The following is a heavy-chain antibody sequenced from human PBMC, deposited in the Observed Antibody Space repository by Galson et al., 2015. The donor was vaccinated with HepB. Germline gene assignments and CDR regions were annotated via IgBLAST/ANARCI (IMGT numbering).Heavy chain of an antibody. CDR2: IYYSGST. V-gene: IGHV4-39*07. D-gene: IGHD3-22*01. CDR1: GGSISSSSYY. J-gene: IGHJ3*01. Sequence: ETLSLTCTVSGGSISSSSYYWGWIRQPPGKGLEWIGSIYYSGSTYYNPSLKSRVTISVDTSKNQFSLRLNSVTAADTAMYYCARERIYYDSVAYPYALDVWGQGTMVTVSS. CDR3: ARERIYYDSVAYPYALDV.